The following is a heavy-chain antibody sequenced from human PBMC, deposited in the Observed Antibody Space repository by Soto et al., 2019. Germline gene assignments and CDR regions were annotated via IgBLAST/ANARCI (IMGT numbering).Heavy chain of an antibody. CDR2: ISGSGSST. CDR3: AKLRASAVADFDY. J-gene: IGHJ4*02. D-gene: IGHD6-19*01. Sequence: GGSLRLSCAASGFSMSNFAMSWVRHAPGKGLGWVSAISGSGSSTYYADSVKGRFTISRDNSQNTLYLQMNSLRAEDTAVYYCAKLRASAVADFDYWGQGTQVTVSS. CDR1: GFSMSNFA. V-gene: IGHV3-23*01.